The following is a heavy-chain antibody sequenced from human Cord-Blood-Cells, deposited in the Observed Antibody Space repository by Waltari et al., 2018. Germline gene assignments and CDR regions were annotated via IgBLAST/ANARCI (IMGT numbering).Heavy chain of an antibody. Sequence: QVQLVESGGGVVQPGRSLRLSCAASGFTFRSYGLHWVRQAPGKGLEWVAVIWYDGSNKYYADSVKGRFTISRDNSKNTLYLQMNSLRAEDTAVYYCARDRGKGLWDYWGQGTLVTVSS. J-gene: IGHJ4*02. CDR3: ARDRGKGLWDY. V-gene: IGHV3-33*01. CDR2: IWYDGSNK. CDR1: GFTFRSYG. D-gene: IGHD5-18*01.